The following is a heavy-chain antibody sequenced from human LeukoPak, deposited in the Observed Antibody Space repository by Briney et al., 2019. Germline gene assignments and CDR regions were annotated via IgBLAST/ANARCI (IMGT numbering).Heavy chain of an antibody. CDR1: GFIFSSYA. J-gene: IGHJ4*02. CDR3: AKDVVRLGAPTY. V-gene: IGHV3-23*01. CDR2: ISVSGGNI. Sequence: GGSLRLSCAASGFIFSSYAMNWARQAPGKGLEWVSTISVSGGNIYYADSVKGRFTISRDNSKNTLYLQMTSLRAEDTAVYYCAKDVVRLGAPTYWGQGTLVTVSS. D-gene: IGHD3-16*01.